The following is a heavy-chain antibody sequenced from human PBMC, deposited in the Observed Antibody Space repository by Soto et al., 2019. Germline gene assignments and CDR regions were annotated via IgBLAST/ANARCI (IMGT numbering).Heavy chain of an antibody. J-gene: IGHJ6*02. CDR2: VYFSGST. Sequence: PSETLSLTCTISGGSISSYYWSWILQTPGKGLEWMGYVYFSGSTNYNPSLKSRVLISIDTSRNQFSLKLNSVTAADTAVYYCTRDLDRGHRGYGQSKVWGQGKTVTVSS. CDR3: TRDLDRGHRGYGQSKV. CDR1: GGSISSYY. V-gene: IGHV4-59*01. D-gene: IGHD5-12*01.